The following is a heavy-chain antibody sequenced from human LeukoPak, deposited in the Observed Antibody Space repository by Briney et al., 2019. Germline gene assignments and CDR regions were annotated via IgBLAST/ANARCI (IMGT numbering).Heavy chain of an antibody. V-gene: IGHV1-46*01. J-gene: IGHJ4*02. Sequence: ASVKVSCKASGYTFTSYYMHWVRQAPGQGLEWMGIINPSIENTNYAQKFQGRVTMTRDTSTSTVYMELSSLRSEDTAVYYCARDAGGSCDYWGQGTLVTVSS. CDR3: ARDAGGSCDY. CDR1: GYTFTSYY. CDR2: INPSIENT. D-gene: IGHD2-15*01.